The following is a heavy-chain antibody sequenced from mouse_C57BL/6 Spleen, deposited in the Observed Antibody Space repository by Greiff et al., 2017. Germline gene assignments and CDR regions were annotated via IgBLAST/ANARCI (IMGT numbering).Heavy chain of an antibody. CDR1: GYTFTSYW. D-gene: IGHD2-4*01. CDR3: ARKGYDYDERRGFGY. J-gene: IGHJ2*01. Sequence: QVQLHQPGAELVKPGASVKMSCKASGYTFTSYWITWVKQRPGQGLEWIGDLYPGSGSTNYNEKFKGKATLTVDTSSSTAYMQLSSLTSEDSAVYYSARKGYDYDERRGFGYWGQGTTLTVSS. CDR2: LYPGSGST. V-gene: IGHV1-55*01.